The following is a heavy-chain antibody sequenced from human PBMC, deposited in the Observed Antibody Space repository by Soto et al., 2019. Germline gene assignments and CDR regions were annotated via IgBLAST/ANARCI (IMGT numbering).Heavy chain of an antibody. D-gene: IGHD4-17*01. J-gene: IGHJ4*02. CDR1: GFTFSSYA. V-gene: IGHV3-23*01. CDR2: LDGGGGGI. Sequence: LRLSCAASGFTFSSYAMIWARQATGPGPERESGLDGGGGGIFYADSVKGRFTISRDNSDNSVHLQMNSLRVEDTAVYYCANVAVSGDGVWLMDHWGQGTVVTVSS. CDR3: ANVAVSGDGVWLMDH.